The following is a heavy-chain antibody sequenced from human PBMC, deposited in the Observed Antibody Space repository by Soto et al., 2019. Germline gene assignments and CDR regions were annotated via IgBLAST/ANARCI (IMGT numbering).Heavy chain of an antibody. J-gene: IGHJ4*02. CDR1: GFTFDDYA. D-gene: IGHD6-19*01. CDR2: ISWNSGSI. CDR3: AKDYSSGWYRNPLFDY. V-gene: IGHV3-9*01. Sequence: EVQLVESGGGLVQPGRSLRLSCAASGFTFDDYAMHWVRQAPGKGLEWVSGISWNSGSIGYADSVKGRFTISRDNAKNSLYLQMNSLRAEDTALYYCAKDYSSGWYRNPLFDYWGQGFLVTVSS.